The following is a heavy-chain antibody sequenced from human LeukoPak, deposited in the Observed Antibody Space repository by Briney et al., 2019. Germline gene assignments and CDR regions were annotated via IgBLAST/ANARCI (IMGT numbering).Heavy chain of an antibody. J-gene: IGHJ4*02. D-gene: IGHD1-14*01. CDR1: GGSISSGSYY. CDR2: IYTSGGT. V-gene: IGHV4-61*02. Sequence: SETLSLTCTVSGGSISSGSYYWNWIRQPAGKGLVWIGRIYTSGGTNYNPSLKSRVTISADTSKNQFSLKLTSVTAADTAVYYCARTPGSWQFNKWGPGTLVTVSS. CDR3: ARTPGSWQFNK.